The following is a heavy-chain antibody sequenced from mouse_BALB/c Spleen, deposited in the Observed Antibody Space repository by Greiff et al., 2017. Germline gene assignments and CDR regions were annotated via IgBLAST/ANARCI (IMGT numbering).Heavy chain of an antibody. Sequence: VKLMESGPGLVAPSQSLSITCTVSGFSLTSYGVHWVRQPPGKGLEWLGVIWAGGSTNYNSALMSRLSISKDNSKSQVFLKMNSLQTDDTAMYYCAREGGYYYGSRSWFAYWGQGTLVTVSA. V-gene: IGHV2-9*02. CDR2: IWAGGST. J-gene: IGHJ3*01. CDR3: AREGGYYYGSRSWFAY. D-gene: IGHD1-1*01. CDR1: GFSLTSYG.